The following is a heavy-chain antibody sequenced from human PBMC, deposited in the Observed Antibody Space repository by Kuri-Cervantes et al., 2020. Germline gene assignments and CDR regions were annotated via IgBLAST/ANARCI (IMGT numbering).Heavy chain of an antibody. J-gene: IGHJ4*02. CDR1: GFTFSSYG. Sequence: GESLKISCAASGFTFSSYGMHWVRQAPGKGLEWVAVISYDGSNKYYADSVKGRFTISRDNSKNTLYPQMNSLRAEDTAVYYCAKQARTGTIDYWGQGTLVTVSS. CDR2: ISYDGSNK. D-gene: IGHD1-1*01. CDR3: AKQARTGTIDY. V-gene: IGHV3-30*18.